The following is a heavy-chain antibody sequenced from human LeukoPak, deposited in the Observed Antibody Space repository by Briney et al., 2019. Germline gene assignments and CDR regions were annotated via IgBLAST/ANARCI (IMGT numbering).Heavy chain of an antibody. Sequence: SETLSLTCTVSGGSISSGDYYWSWIRQPPGKGLEWIGYIYYSGSTYYSPSLKSRVTISVDTSKNQFSLKLSSVTAADTAVYYCARDFYYGSGSYNLWGQGTLVTVSS. CDR3: ARDFYYGSGSYNL. CDR1: GGSISSGDYY. V-gene: IGHV4-30-4*01. D-gene: IGHD3-10*01. CDR2: IYYSGST. J-gene: IGHJ4*02.